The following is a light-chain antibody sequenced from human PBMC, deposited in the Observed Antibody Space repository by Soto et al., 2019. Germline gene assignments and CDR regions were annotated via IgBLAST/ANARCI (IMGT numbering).Light chain of an antibody. V-gene: IGKV3-15*01. CDR2: GAT. J-gene: IGKJ4*01. Sequence: ETVMTQSPATLSESQGERATLSCRASKSVSNNLAWYQQKPGQAPRLLIYGATARATGIPARFSGSRFGTEFTLTMSSLQSEDYAVYYCQHYNEWPLTFGGGTKVEIK. CDR3: QHYNEWPLT. CDR1: KSVSNN.